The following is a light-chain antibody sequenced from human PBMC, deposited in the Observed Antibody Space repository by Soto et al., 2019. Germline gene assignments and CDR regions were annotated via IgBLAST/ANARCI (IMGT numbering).Light chain of an antibody. Sequence: EIVITQSPATLSVSPGGRATLSCRASQSVSSYLAWYQQKPGQAPRLLIYDASNRETGIPARFSGSGSGTEFSLTISSLQSEDFAVYYCQQYKNWTWTFGQGTRLEIK. CDR1: QSVSSY. CDR2: DAS. V-gene: IGKV3-15*01. CDR3: QQYKNWTWT. J-gene: IGKJ5*01.